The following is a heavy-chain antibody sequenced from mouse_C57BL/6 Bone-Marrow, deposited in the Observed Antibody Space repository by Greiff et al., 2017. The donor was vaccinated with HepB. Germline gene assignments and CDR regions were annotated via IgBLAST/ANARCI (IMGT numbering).Heavy chain of an antibody. CDR1: GFTFSDYY. V-gene: IGHV5-16*01. CDR3: ARDLDYFDY. J-gene: IGHJ2*01. Sequence: EVMLVESEGGLVQPGSSMKLSCTASGFTFSDYYMAWVRQVPEKGLEWVANINYDGSSTYYLDSLKGRFIISRDNAKNILYLQMSSLKSEDTATYYCARDLDYFDYWGQGTTLPVSS. CDR2: INYDGSST.